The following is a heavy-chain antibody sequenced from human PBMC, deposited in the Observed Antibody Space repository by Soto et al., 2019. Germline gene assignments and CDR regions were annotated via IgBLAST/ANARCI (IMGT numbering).Heavy chain of an antibody. CDR2: ISYDGSNK. J-gene: IGHJ6*02. D-gene: IGHD6-13*01. CDR1: GFTFSSYA. V-gene: IGHV3-30-3*01. Sequence: GGSLRLSCAASGFTFSSYAMHWVRQAPGKGLEWVAVISYDGSNKYYADSVKGRFTISRDNSKNTLYLQMNSLRAEDTAVYYCARDTLRSSSSWSPFKRDKNYYYYGMDVWGQGTTVTVSS. CDR3: ARDTLRSSSSWSPFKRDKNYYYYGMDV.